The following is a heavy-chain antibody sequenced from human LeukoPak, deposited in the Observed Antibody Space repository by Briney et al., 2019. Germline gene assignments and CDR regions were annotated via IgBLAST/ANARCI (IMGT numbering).Heavy chain of an antibody. CDR2: ISSSSTNI. CDR1: GFTFSGYG. V-gene: IGHV3-21*05. CDR3: ARGGAARPDY. Sequence: GWSLRLSCAASGFTFSGYGMNWVRQPPGKGLEWVSYISSSSTNINYADSVKGRFTISRDNAKNSLYLQMNSLRAEDTAVYYCARGGAARPDYWGQGTLVTVSS. D-gene: IGHD6-6*01. J-gene: IGHJ4*02.